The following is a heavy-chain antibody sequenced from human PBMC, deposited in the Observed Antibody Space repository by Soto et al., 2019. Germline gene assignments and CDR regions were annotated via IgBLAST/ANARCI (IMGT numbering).Heavy chain of an antibody. J-gene: IGHJ4*02. CDR1: GYNFAGYW. CDR2: IYPSDSDT. Sequence: HGESLKISCKGSGYNFAGYWIAWVRQMPGKGPELMGIIYPSDSDTRYRPSFQGQVTISADKSISSAYLQWSSLRASDTAMYYCARGGVSTRTFDYWGQGTPVTVSS. D-gene: IGHD3-3*01. CDR3: ARGGVSTRTFDY. V-gene: IGHV5-51*01.